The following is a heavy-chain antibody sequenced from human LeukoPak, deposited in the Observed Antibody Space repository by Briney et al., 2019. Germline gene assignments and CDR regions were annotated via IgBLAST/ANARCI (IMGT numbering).Heavy chain of an antibody. CDR2: ISSSSSYV. Sequence: PGGSLRLSCAASGFTFSSYSMNWVRQAPGKGLEWVSSISSSSSYVYYADSVKGRFTISRDNAKNSLYLQMNSLRAEDTAVYYCAREGSGWITSYYYGMDVWGQGTTVTVSS. J-gene: IGHJ6*02. D-gene: IGHD6-19*01. V-gene: IGHV3-21*01. CDR1: GFTFSSYS. CDR3: AREGSGWITSYYYGMDV.